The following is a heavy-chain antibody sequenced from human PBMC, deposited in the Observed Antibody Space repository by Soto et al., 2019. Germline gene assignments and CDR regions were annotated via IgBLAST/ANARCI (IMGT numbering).Heavy chain of an antibody. V-gene: IGHV4-4*02. D-gene: IGHD1-1*01. CDR3: ADGTSGY. Sequence: QVQLQESGPGLVKPSGPLSLTCAVSGGSISSSNWWSWVRQPPGKGLEWIGEIFHSGSTNYIPSLTTRVSISVDKSKNQFSLKLNSVTAADTAVYYFADGTSGYWGQGTLVTVSS. J-gene: IGHJ4*02. CDR2: IFHSGST. CDR1: GGSISSSNW.